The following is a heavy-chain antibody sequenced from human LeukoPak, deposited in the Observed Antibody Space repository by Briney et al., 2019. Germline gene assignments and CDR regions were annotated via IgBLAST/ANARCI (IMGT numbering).Heavy chain of an antibody. CDR1: GYTFTSYG. CDR3: ARFGLGKHIEVAGIPFDI. CDR2: ISAYNGNT. J-gene: IGHJ3*02. Sequence: ASVKVSCKASGYTFTSYGISWVRQAPGQGLEWMGWISAYNGNTNYAQKLQGRVTMTTDTSTSTAYMELGSLRSDDTAVYYCARFGLGKHIEVAGIPFDIWGQGTMVTVSS. V-gene: IGHV1-18*01. D-gene: IGHD6-19*01.